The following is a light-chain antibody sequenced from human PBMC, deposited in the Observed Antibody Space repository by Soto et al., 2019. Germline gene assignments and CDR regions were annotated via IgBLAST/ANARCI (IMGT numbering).Light chain of an antibody. CDR3: CSYAGDGVV. CDR1: NIDVGRYDH. V-gene: IGLV2-23*02. Sequence: QSVLTQPASVSGSPGQSIIVSCTGTNIDVGRYDHVSWLQHSPGKAPKVVIYDVNNRPSGVSNRFSGSKSDNTAALTISGLQAEDEGDYYCCSYAGDGVVFCGGTKVTVL. J-gene: IGLJ2*01. CDR2: DVN.